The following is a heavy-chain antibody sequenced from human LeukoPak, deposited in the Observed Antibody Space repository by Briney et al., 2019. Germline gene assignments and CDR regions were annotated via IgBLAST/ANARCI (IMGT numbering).Heavy chain of an antibody. D-gene: IGHD2-2*01. CDR2: ISADNGNT. CDR3: ARDLEEGAMAFDI. J-gene: IGHJ3*02. V-gene: IGHV1-18*01. CDR1: GYTFNSYG. Sequence: ASVKVSCKASGYTFNSYGITWVRQAPGQGLEWLGWISADNGNTNYAQKLQDRVTMNMDTSTSTAYMELRSLRSDDTAVYYCARDLEEGAMAFDIWGQGTMVTVSS.